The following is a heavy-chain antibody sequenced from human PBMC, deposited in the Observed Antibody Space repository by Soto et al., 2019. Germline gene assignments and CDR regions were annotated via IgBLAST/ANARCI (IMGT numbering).Heavy chain of an antibody. CDR2: ISYDGSNK. CDR3: AKAPYSSSWDTGYFDY. CDR1: GFTFSSYG. Sequence: QVQLVESGGGVVQPGRSLRLSCAASGFTFSSYGMHWVRQAPGKGLEWVAVISYDGSNKYYADSVKGRFTISRDNSKNTLYLQMNSLRAKDTAVYYCAKAPYSSSWDTGYFDYWGQGTLVTVSS. J-gene: IGHJ4*02. D-gene: IGHD6-13*01. V-gene: IGHV3-30*18.